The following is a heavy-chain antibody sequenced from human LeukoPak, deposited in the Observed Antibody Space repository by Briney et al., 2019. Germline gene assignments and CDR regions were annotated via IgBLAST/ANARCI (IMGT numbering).Heavy chain of an antibody. CDR1: GFTFSNYG. CDR3: AKVHGSSAWYIPLFDY. V-gene: IGHV3-30*18. Sequence: GGSLRLSCAASGFTFSNYGMHWVRQAPGEGLEWVAVVSYDGSNKYYADSVKGRFTISRDNSKNTLYLQINSLRAEDTAVYLCAKVHGSSAWYIPLFDYWGQGTLVTVSS. CDR2: VSYDGSNK. D-gene: IGHD6-19*01. J-gene: IGHJ4*02.